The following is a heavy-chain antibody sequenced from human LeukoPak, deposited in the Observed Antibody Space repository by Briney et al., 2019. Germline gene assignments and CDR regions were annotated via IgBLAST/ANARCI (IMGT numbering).Heavy chain of an antibody. D-gene: IGHD3-10*01. CDR3: AKALAKLLWFGELLSRHPFLVY. V-gene: IGHV3-23*01. Sequence: GGSLRLSCAASGFTFSSYAMSWVRQAPGKGLEWVSAISGSGGSTYYADSVKGRFTISRDNSKNTLYLQMNSLRAEDTAVYYCAKALAKLLWFGELLSRHPFLVYWGQGTLVTVSS. CDR1: GFTFSSYA. J-gene: IGHJ4*02. CDR2: ISGSGGST.